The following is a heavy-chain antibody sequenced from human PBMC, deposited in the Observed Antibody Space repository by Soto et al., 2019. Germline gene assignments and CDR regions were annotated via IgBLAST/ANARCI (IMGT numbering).Heavy chain of an antibody. Sequence: PSQTLSLTCVISGDSVSSNNVAWNWIRQSPSRGLEWLGRTYYRSKWYNDYAVSVKSRITINPDTPKNQFSLQLNSVTPEDTAVYYCARFRWELLRSDAFDIWGQGTMVTVSS. V-gene: IGHV6-1*01. J-gene: IGHJ3*02. D-gene: IGHD1-26*01. CDR3: ARFRWELLRSDAFDI. CDR1: GDSVSSNNVA. CDR2: TYYRSKWYN.